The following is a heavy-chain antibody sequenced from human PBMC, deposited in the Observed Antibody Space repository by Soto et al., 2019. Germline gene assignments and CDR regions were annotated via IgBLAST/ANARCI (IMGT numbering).Heavy chain of an antibody. CDR3: ARDPGILTGYRFFDY. J-gene: IGHJ4*02. V-gene: IGHV4-30-4*01. Sequence: PSETLSLTCTVSGGSISSGDYYWSWIRQPPGKGLEWIGYIYYSGSTYYNPSLKSRVTISVDTSKNQFSLKLSSVTAADTAVYYCARDPGILTGYRFFDYWGQGTLVTVSS. CDR2: IYYSGST. D-gene: IGHD3-9*01. CDR1: GGSISSGDYY.